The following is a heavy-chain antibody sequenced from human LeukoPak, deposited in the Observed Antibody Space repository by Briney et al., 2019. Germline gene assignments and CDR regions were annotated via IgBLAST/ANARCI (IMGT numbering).Heavy chain of an antibody. V-gene: IGHV1-2*02. Sequence: GASVKVSCKASGGTFSSYAISWVRQAPGQGLEWMGWINPNSGGTNYAQKFQGRVTMTRDTSISTAYMELSRLRSDDTAVYYCARGPSLGIGDAFDIWGQGTMVTVSS. CDR2: INPNSGGT. CDR1: GGTFSSYA. J-gene: IGHJ3*02. D-gene: IGHD7-27*01. CDR3: ARGPSLGIGDAFDI.